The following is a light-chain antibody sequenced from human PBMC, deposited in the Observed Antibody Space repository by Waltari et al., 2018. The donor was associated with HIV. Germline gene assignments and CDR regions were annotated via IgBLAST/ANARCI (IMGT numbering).Light chain of an antibody. V-gene: IGLV1-51*01. CDR2: DNN. CDR1: RSTILRHY. J-gene: IGLJ3*02. Sequence: QSVLTQPPSLSAAPGPTVIISSSGSRSTILRHYLSWYQQLPGTVPKLLIYDNNQRPSGIPDRVAGSKSGASASLGITALQTGDEADYYCATWDSSLSGWVFGGGTKLTVL. CDR3: ATWDSSLSGWV.